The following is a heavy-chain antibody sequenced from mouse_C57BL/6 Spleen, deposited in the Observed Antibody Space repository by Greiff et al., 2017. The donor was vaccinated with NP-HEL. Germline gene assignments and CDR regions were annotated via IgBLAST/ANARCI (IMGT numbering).Heavy chain of an antibody. CDR3: ARSAFYDGYYVGDD. V-gene: IGHV1-26*01. D-gene: IGHD2-3*01. Sequence: EVHLVESGPELVKPGASVKISCKASGYTFTDYYMNWVKQSHGKSLEWIGDINPNNGGTSYNQKFKGKATLTVDKSSSTAYMELRSLTSEDSAVYYCARSAFYDGYYVGDDWGKGTTLTVSS. J-gene: IGHJ2*01. CDR2: INPNNGGT. CDR1: GYTFTDYY.